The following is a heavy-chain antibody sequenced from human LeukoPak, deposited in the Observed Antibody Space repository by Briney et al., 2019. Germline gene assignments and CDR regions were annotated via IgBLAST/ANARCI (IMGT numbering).Heavy chain of an antibody. Sequence: GGSLRLSCSASGFTFSDYYMSWIRQAPGKGLEWVSYISSSGSTIYYADSVKGRFTISRDNAKNSLYLQMNSLRAEDTAVYYCARADIVVVPASDYWGQGTLVTVSS. D-gene: IGHD2-2*01. CDR3: ARADIVVVPASDY. V-gene: IGHV3-11*01. CDR1: GFTFSDYY. J-gene: IGHJ4*02. CDR2: ISSSGSTI.